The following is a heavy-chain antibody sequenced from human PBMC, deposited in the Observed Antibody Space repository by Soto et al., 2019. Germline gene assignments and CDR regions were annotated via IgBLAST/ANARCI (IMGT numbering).Heavy chain of an antibody. CDR2: INPSGGST. Sequence: ASVKVSCKASGYTFTSYYMHWVRQAPGQGLEWMGIINPSGGSTSYAQKFQGRVTMTRDTSTSTVYMELSSLRSEDTAVYYCARDGEGITGTKEIDYWGQGTLVTVYS. V-gene: IGHV1-46*01. J-gene: IGHJ4*02. CDR3: ARDGEGITGTKEIDY. CDR1: GYTFTSYY. D-gene: IGHD1-7*01.